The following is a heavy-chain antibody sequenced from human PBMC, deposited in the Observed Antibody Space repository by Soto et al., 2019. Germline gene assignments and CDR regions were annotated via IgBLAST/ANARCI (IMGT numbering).Heavy chain of an antibody. Sequence: EVQLLESGGGLVQPGGSLRLSCAASGFTFSSYAMSWVRQAPGKGLEWVSVISGSGGSTYYADSVKGRFTISRDNSKNTLSLQMNSMRAEDTAIYYCARTNGDPDAFDIWGQGTMVTVSS. V-gene: IGHV3-23*01. CDR2: ISGSGGST. CDR3: ARTNGDPDAFDI. D-gene: IGHD2-8*01. CDR1: GFTFSSYA. J-gene: IGHJ3*02.